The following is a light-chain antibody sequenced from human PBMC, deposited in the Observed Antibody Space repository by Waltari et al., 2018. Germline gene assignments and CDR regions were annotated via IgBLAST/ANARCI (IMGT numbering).Light chain of an antibody. J-gene: IGLJ2*01. V-gene: IGLV1-51*02. CDR2: ENN. CDR3: GTWDTTLRGVV. Sequence: QSVLTQPPSVSAAPGQKVTISCSGSRPNIGNNYISWYQHLPGAAPKLLISENNKRHSGIPDRFSGSKSGTSGTLDIIGLQIGDEADYYCGTWDTTLRGVVFGGGTRLTVL. CDR1: RPNIGNNY.